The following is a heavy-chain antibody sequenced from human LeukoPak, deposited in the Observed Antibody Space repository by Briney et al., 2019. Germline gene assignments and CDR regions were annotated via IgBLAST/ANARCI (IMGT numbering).Heavy chain of an antibody. Sequence: GGSLRLSCVASEFTFSNYALSWVRQAPGKGLEWVSTISGSGITTYYADSVKGRFTISRDNSKNTVYLQMNSLRAEDTAVYYCAKDSSGYSSSWYDAFDIWGQGTMVTVSS. CDR1: EFTFSNYA. CDR3: AKDSSGYSSSWYDAFDI. V-gene: IGHV3-23*01. D-gene: IGHD6-13*01. CDR2: ISGSGITT. J-gene: IGHJ3*02.